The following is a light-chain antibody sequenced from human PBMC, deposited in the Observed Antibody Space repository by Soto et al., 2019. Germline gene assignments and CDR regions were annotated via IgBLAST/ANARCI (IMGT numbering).Light chain of an antibody. CDR3: QQLNSYPLT. CDR1: QGIRTY. V-gene: IGKV1-9*01. Sequence: DIQLTQSPSFLSASVGDRVTITCRASQGIRTYLAWYQQKPGKAPNLLVYAASTLQSGVPSRFSGSGSGTEFTLTISSLQPEDFVSYYCQQLNSYPLTFGGGTKVEI. J-gene: IGKJ4*01. CDR2: AAS.